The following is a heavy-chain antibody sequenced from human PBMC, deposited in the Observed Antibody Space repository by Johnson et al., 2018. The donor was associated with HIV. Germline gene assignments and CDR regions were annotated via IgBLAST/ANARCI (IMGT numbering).Heavy chain of an antibody. Sequence: MLLVESGGGLVQPGGSLRLSCAASGFTVSSNYMNWVRQAPGKGLEWVSVIYNGGTTYYADSVKGRFTISRDNSKNTLYLQMNSLRAEDTAVYYCARDGNAGYCTNGVCYNDAFDIWGQGIMVTVSS. CDR3: ARDGNAGYCTNGVCYNDAFDI. CDR1: GFTVSSNY. CDR2: IYNGGTT. V-gene: IGHV3-66*01. J-gene: IGHJ3*02. D-gene: IGHD2-8*01.